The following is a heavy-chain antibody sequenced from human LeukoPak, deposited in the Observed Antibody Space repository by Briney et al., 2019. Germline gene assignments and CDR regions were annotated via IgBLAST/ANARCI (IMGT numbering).Heavy chain of an antibody. CDR2: ISGSGGST. CDR1: GFTFSSYA. CDR3: AKDSEIVVVTATPYYFDY. J-gene: IGHJ4*02. Sequence: GGSLRLSCAASGFTFSSYAMSWVRQAPGKGLEWVSAISGSGGSTYYAYSVKGRFTISRDNSKNTLYVQMNSLRAEDTAVYYCAKDSEIVVVTATPYYFDYWGQGTLVTVSS. D-gene: IGHD2-21*02. V-gene: IGHV3-23*01.